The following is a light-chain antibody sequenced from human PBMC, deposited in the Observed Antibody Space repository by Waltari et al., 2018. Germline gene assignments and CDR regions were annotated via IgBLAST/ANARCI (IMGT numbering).Light chain of an antibody. Sequence: EIVLTQSPGTLSLSPGERATLSCRASQSLSSTHLAWYQQKPGQAPRLLIYGASIRATGIPDRFSGSGSWTEFTLTISRLEPEDFAVYYCQQYGTSPTFGQGTKVEIK. CDR2: GAS. J-gene: IGKJ1*01. CDR3: QQYGTSPT. CDR1: QSLSSTH. V-gene: IGKV3-20*01.